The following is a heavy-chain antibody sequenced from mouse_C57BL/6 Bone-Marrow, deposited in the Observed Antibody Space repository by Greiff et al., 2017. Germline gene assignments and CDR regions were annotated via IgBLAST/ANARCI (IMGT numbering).Heavy chain of an antibody. Sequence: VQLQQSGAELVRPGASVTLSCKASGYTFTDYEMHWVKQTPVHGLEWIGAIDPETGGTAYNQKFKGKAILTAAKSSSTAYMELRSLTSEDSAVYDSTRTPLYSEYDDAMDDWGQGTPVTVAS. D-gene: IGHD2-4*01. J-gene: IGHJ4*01. CDR2: IDPETGGT. CDR1: GYTFTDYE. V-gene: IGHV1-15*01. CDR3: TRTPLYSEYDDAMDD.